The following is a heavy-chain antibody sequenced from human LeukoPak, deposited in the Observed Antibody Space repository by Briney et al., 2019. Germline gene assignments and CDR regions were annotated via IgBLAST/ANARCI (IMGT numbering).Heavy chain of an antibody. CDR3: AKDGRVVAATYPEYYFDY. J-gene: IGHJ4*02. Sequence: GGSLRLSCAAAGFTFSTYGMTWVRQAPGKGLEWVSAIGGSGVSTYYADSVKGRFTISRDNSRNTLYLQMNSLRAEDTALYYCAKDGRVVAATYPEYYFDYWGQGTLVTVSS. D-gene: IGHD2-15*01. CDR1: GFTFSTYG. V-gene: IGHV3-23*01. CDR2: IGGSGVST.